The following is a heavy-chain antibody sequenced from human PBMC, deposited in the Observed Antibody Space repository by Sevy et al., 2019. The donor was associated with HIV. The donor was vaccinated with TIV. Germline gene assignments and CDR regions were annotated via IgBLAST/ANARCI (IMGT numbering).Heavy chain of an antibody. CDR2: FSFGCGKI. CDR3: AREGCTRPHDY. J-gene: IGHJ4*02. CDR1: GFAFYDYS. V-gene: IGHV3-23*01. D-gene: IGHD2-8*01. Sequence: GGSLRLSCAASGFAFYDYSMSWIRQAPVKGLEWVATFSFGCGKINYADSVKGRFTISRDNSKNAFYLQMDNLRVEDTALYYCAREGCTRPHDYWGQGTRVTVSS.